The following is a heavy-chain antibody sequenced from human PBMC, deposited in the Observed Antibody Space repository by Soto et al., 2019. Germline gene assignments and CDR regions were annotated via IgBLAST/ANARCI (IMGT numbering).Heavy chain of an antibody. V-gene: IGHV4-34*01. CDR2: INHSGSI. CDR1: GGSFSAYY. J-gene: IGHJ4*02. Sequence: QVQLQQWGAGLLKPSETLSLTCAVYGGSFSAYYWGWIRQPPGKGLEWIGEINHSGSINYNPSLKSRVTISVDTSKNQFSLKLSSVTAADTAVYYCARVQRRSNLPDYWGQGTLVTVSS. D-gene: IGHD4-4*01. CDR3: ARVQRRSNLPDY.